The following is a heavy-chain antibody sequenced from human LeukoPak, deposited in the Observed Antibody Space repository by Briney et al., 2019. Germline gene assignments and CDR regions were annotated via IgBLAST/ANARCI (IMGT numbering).Heavy chain of an antibody. D-gene: IGHD6-13*01. CDR1: GLTVSSNY. J-gene: IGHJ6*02. CDR2: IYSGGST. Sequence: GGSLRLSCAASGLTVSSNYMSWVRQAPGKGLEWVSVIYSGGSTYYADSVKGRFTISRDNSKNTLYLQMNSLRAEDTAVYYCARGGVSAAGMDMDVRGQGTTVTVSS. CDR3: ARGGVSAAGMDMDV. V-gene: IGHV3-66*02.